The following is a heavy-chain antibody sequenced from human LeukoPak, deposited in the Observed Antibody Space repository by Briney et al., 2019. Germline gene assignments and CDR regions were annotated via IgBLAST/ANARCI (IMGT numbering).Heavy chain of an antibody. CDR3: ARRLGRRLRIDY. D-gene: IGHD6-19*01. CDR1: GGSISSSSYY. CDR2: IYYSGGT. V-gene: IGHV4-39*01. J-gene: IGHJ4*02. Sequence: SETLSLTCTVSGGSISSSSYYWGWIRQPPGKGLEWIGSIYYSGGTYYNPSLKSRVTISVDTSKNQFSLKLNSVTAADTAVYYCARRLGRRLRIDYWGQGTLVTVSS.